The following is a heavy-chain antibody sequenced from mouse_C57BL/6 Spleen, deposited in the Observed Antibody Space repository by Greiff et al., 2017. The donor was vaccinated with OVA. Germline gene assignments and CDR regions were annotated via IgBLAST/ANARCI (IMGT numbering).Heavy chain of an antibody. V-gene: IGHV1-55*01. J-gene: IGHJ3*01. Sequence: QVQLQQPGAELVKPGASVKMSCKASGYTFTSYWITWVKQRPGQGLEWIGDIYPGSGSTNYNEKFKSKATLSVDTSSSTAYIQLSSLTSEDSAVYYCAREGTTEGFAYWGQGTLVTVSA. D-gene: IGHD1-1*01. CDR1: GYTFTSYW. CDR3: AREGTTEGFAY. CDR2: IYPGSGST.